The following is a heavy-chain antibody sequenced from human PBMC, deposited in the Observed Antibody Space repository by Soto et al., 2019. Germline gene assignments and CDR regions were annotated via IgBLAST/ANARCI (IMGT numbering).Heavy chain of an antibody. Sequence: QVQLVQSGAEVKKPGASVKVSCKASGYTFTSYGISWVRQAPGQGLEWMGWISAYNGNTNYAQKLQGRVTMTTETSTSTAYMELRSLRSDDTAVYYCARERGDIVVVPAAMRLEDAFDIWGQGTMVTVSS. CDR3: ARERGDIVVVPAAMRLEDAFDI. V-gene: IGHV1-18*01. CDR2: ISAYNGNT. J-gene: IGHJ3*02. D-gene: IGHD2-2*01. CDR1: GYTFTSYG.